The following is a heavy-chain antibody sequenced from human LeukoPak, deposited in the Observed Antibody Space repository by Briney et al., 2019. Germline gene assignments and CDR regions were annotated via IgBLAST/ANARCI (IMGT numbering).Heavy chain of an antibody. D-gene: IGHD2-8*02. CDR3: AKGTLGSCSGATCYGFDN. Sequence: GGSLRLSCAASGFSFSTYAMNWVRQAPGKRLEWVSSITGNGRDTYYAASVKGRITISRDNSRNTIYLQMNSLRVEDTALYYCAKGTLGSCSGATCYGFDNWGQGSLVTVSS. CDR2: ITGNGRDT. J-gene: IGHJ4*02. V-gene: IGHV3-23*01. CDR1: GFSFSTYA.